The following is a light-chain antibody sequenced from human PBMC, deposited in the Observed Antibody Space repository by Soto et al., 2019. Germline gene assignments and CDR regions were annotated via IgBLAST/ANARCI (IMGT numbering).Light chain of an antibody. V-gene: IGLV1-44*01. CDR2: SNN. Sequence: QSVLTQPPSASATPGQRVTISCSGSNSNIGSNSVNWYQQLPGTAPKLLIYSNNQRPPGVPDRFSGSKSGTSASLAISGLQSEDEADYYCAAWDDSLNGPVFGGGTKLTVL. CDR1: NSNIGSNS. CDR3: AAWDDSLNGPV. J-gene: IGLJ2*01.